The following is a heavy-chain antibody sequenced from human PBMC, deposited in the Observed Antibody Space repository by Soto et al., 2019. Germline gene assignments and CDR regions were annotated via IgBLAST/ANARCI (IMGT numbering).Heavy chain of an antibody. J-gene: IGHJ4*02. CDR1: GLNFSSHG. CDR2: ISGSGGST. Sequence: WGPMRHSRASFGLNFSSHGISLVRQEKRKGLEWVSAISGSGGSTYYADSVKGRFTISRDNSKNTLYLQMNSLRAEDTAVYYCSKDHRITIFGLVIAVDYWGQGILITASS. CDR3: SKDHRITIFGLVIAVDY. V-gene: IGHV3-23*01. D-gene: IGHD3-3*01.